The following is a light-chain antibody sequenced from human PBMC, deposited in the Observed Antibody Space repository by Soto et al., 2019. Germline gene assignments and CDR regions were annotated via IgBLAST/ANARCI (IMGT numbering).Light chain of an antibody. V-gene: IGKV1-5*03. CDR2: KAS. J-gene: IGKJ1*01. CDR3: QHYNSYSEA. CDR1: QTISSW. Sequence: IQTTQSPSTQSVYVGYRVTTTCRASQTISSWLAWYQQKPGKAPKLLIYKASTLKSGVPSRFSGSGSGTEFTLTISSLQPDDFATYYCQHYNSYSEAFGQGTKVDI.